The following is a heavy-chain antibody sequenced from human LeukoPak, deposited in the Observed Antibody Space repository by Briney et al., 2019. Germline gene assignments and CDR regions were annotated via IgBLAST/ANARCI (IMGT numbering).Heavy chain of an antibody. D-gene: IGHD4-11*01. V-gene: IGHV4-61*01. J-gene: IGHJ4*02. CDR1: GGSVSSGSYY. CDR3: ARDAVTVNSYYFDY. CDR2: IYYSGST. Sequence: SETLSVTCTVSGGSVSSGSYYWSWIRQPPGKGLEWIGYIYYSGSTNYNPSLKSRVTISVDTSKNQFSLKLSSVTAADTAVYYCARDAVTVNSYYFDYWGQGTLVTVSS.